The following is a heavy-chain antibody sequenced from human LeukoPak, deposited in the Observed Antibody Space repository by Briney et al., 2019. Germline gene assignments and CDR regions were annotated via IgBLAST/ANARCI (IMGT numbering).Heavy chain of an antibody. Sequence: GGSLRLSCAASGFTVSSNYMSWVRQAPGKGLEWVSVIYSGGTTYYADSVKGRFTVSRHNSEKTLYLQMNSLRPEDTAVYHCASSSRGWYYFDYWGQGTLVTVSS. CDR3: ASSSRGWYYFDY. CDR1: GFTVSSNY. J-gene: IGHJ4*02. V-gene: IGHV3-53*04. D-gene: IGHD6-19*01. CDR2: IYSGGTT.